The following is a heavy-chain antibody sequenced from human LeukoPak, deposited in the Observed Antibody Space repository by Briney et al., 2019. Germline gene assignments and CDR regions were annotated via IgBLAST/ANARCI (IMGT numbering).Heavy chain of an antibody. CDR2: INGDATAT. J-gene: IGHJ4*02. CDR3: AKYKWWGYSDH. V-gene: IGHV3-74*01. Sequence: GSLRLSCAASGFSFSAHWMHWVRQAPGKGLVWVAQINGDATATNYAGSVKGRFTISRDNAKNTVQLQMSTLTAEDTAVYYCAKYKWWGYSDHWGQGSLVTVSS. CDR1: GFSFSAHW. D-gene: IGHD2-8*01.